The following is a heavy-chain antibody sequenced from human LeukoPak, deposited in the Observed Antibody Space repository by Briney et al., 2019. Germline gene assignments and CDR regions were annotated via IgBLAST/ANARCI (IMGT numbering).Heavy chain of an antibody. Sequence: SVKVSCKAPGGTFSSYAISWVRQAPGQGLEWMGRIIPILGIANYAQKFQGRVTITADKSTSTAYMELSSLRSEDTAVYYCARVSSGYYYSEVWGQGTMVTVSS. V-gene: IGHV1-69*04. J-gene: IGHJ3*01. CDR1: GGTFSSYA. D-gene: IGHD3-22*01. CDR2: IIPILGIA. CDR3: ARVSSGYYYSEV.